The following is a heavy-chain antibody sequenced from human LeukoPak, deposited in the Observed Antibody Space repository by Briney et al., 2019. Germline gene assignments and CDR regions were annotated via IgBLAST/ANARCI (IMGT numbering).Heavy chain of an antibody. CDR3: ATGGVGYYGMDV. CDR2: INPNSGGT. V-gene: IGHV1-2*06. CDR1: GYTFTGYY. Sequence: ASVKVSCKASGYTFTGYYMHWVRQAPGQGLEWMGRINPNSGGTNYAQKFQGRVTMTRDTSISTAYMELSRLRSEDTAVYYCATGGVGYYGMDVWGQGTTVTVSS. D-gene: IGHD3-10*01. J-gene: IGHJ6*02.